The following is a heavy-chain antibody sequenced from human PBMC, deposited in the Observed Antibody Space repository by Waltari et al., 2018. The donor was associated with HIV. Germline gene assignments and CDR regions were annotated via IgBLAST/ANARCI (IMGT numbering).Heavy chain of an antibody. D-gene: IGHD4-17*01. CDR3: ARGLALGDRYRIDYFHY. CDR1: GFTFSRYW. Sequence: EVQLVESGGGLVQPGGSLRLSCAASGFTFSRYWMHWVRQAPGKGLGWVSRINRDGSNTDYADSVSGRITISRDNAKNTLYLEMNSLRAEDTAVYYCARGLALGDRYRIDYFHYWGQGALVTVSS. V-gene: IGHV3-74*01. J-gene: IGHJ4*02. CDR2: INRDGSNT.